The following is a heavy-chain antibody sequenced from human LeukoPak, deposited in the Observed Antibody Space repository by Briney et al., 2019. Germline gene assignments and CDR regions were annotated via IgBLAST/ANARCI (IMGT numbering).Heavy chain of an antibody. D-gene: IGHD3-16*02. CDR3: ARAGYTISSYRFDY. J-gene: IGHJ4*02. Sequence: SETLSLTCSVSGGSINSYWWSWIRQPAGKGLEFIGRIYTTGMTNYNPSLKSRVSMSVDTSKNQFSLELRSVTAADTAIYFCARAGYTISSYRFDYWGQGALVTVSS. CDR1: GGSINSYW. CDR2: IYTTGMT. V-gene: IGHV4-4*07.